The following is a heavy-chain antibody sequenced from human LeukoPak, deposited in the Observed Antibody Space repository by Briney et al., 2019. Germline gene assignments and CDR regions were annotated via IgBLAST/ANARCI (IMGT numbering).Heavy chain of an antibody. CDR3: AKDHGGHLFDY. CDR1: GFTFSNAW. J-gene: IGHJ4*02. V-gene: IGHV3-7*01. CDR2: IKQDGSEK. Sequence: PGGSLRLSCAASGFTFSNAWMSWVRQAPGKGLEWVANIKQDGSEKHYLDSVKGRFTISRDNSKNTLYLQMNSLRAEDTAVYYCAKDHGGHLFDYWGQGTLVTVSS. D-gene: IGHD4-23*01.